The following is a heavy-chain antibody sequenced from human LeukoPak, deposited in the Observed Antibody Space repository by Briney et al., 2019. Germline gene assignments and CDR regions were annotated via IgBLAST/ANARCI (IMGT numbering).Heavy chain of an antibody. V-gene: IGHV4-59*01. CDR3: AGDGGSGWWFY. Sequence: PSETLSLTCTVSGGSIRSYYWSWIRQPPGKGLEWIGNTYYSGSTNYNPSLKSRVTISVDTSKNQLSLTLTSVTAADTAVYYCAGDGGSGWWFYWGQGTLVTVSS. J-gene: IGHJ4*02. D-gene: IGHD6-13*01. CDR2: TYYSGST. CDR1: GGSIRSYY.